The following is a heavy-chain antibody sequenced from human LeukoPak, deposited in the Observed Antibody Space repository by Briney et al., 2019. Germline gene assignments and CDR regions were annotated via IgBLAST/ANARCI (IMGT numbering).Heavy chain of an antibody. J-gene: IGHJ4*02. V-gene: IGHV3-33*08. CDR2: IWYDGSNK. Sequence: GGSLRLSCAASGFTFSDYYMSWIRQAPGKGLEWVAVIWYDGSNKYYADSVKGRFTISRDNSKNTLYLQMNSLRAEDTAVYYCARGALRYFDWSNGHDYWGQGTLVTVSS. CDR1: GFTFSDYY. CDR3: ARGALRYFDWSNGHDY. D-gene: IGHD3-9*01.